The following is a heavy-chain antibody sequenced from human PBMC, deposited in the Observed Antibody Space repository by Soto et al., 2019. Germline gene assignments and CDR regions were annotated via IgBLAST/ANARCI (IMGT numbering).Heavy chain of an antibody. D-gene: IGHD6-19*01. CDR2: INPNSGDT. V-gene: IGHV1-2*02. CDR1: GYIFTGYS. J-gene: IGHJ4*02. CDR3: AREASAVVSLDY. Sequence: ASVKVSCKASGYIFTGYSMHWVLQAPGQGLEWLGWINPNSGDTIYAQKFQGRATMTSDTSISTAYLEVSSLRSDDTAVYYCAREASAVVSLDYWGQGTLVTVSS.